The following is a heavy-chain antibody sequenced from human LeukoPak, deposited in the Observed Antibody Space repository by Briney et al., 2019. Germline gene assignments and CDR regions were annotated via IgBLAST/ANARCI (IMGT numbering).Heavy chain of an antibody. J-gene: IGHJ4*02. Sequence: GASVKVSCKVSGYTLTELSMHWVRQAPGKGLEWMGGFDPEDGETIYAQKFQGRVTMTEDTSTDTAYMELSSLRSEDTVVYYCATDLIRSGSYFYWGQGTLVTVSS. V-gene: IGHV1-24*01. CDR1: GYTLTELS. CDR2: FDPEDGET. D-gene: IGHD1-26*01. CDR3: ATDLIRSGSYFY.